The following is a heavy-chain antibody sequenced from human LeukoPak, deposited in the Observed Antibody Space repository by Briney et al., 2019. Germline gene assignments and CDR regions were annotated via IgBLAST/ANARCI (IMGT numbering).Heavy chain of an antibody. CDR1: GFTFSSYG. J-gene: IGHJ4*02. CDR3: VILNDY. V-gene: IGHV3-30*03. Sequence: GRSLRLSCAASGFTFSSYGMHWVRQAPGKGLEWVAVISYDGSNKYYADSVKGRFTISRDNSKNTLYLQMNGLRAEDTAVYYCVILNDYWGQGTLVTVSS. CDR2: ISYDGSNK.